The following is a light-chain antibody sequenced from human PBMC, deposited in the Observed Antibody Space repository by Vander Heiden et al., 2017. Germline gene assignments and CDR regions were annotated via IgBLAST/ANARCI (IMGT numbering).Light chain of an antibody. CDR3: QQYYSTPQT. CDR1: QSVLYSSDNKNY. Sequence: DIVMTQSPDSLAVSLGERATFNCKSSQSVLYSSDNKNYLAWYQQKPGQPPKLLIYWASTRESGVPDRFSGSGSGTDFTLTISSLQAEDVAVYCCQQYYSTPQTFGQGTKVEIK. V-gene: IGKV4-1*01. J-gene: IGKJ1*01. CDR2: WAS.